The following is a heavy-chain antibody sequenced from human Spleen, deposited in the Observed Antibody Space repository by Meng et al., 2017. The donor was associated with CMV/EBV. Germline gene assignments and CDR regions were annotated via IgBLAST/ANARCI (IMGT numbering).Heavy chain of an antibody. D-gene: IGHD3-10*01. V-gene: IGHV3-20*04. CDR1: GFNFDDYG. CDR3: ARGRFGDLLDDYYYGMNV. CDR2: INWSGHNT. J-gene: IGHJ6*02. Sequence: GESLKICCAGSGFNFDDYGRSWVRQAPGKGLEWVSGINWSGHNTDYSDSVKGRFTISRDNAHNSLFLQMTSLSAEDTALYYCARGRFGDLLDDYYYGMNVWGQGTSVTVSS.